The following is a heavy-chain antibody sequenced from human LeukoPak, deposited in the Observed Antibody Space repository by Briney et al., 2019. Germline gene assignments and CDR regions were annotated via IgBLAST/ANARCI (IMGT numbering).Heavy chain of an antibody. CDR3: TTQLLWFGELFRIDY. CDR1: GFTFSNAW. Sequence: GGSLRLSCAASGFTFSNAWMSWVRQAPGKGLEWVGRIKSKTDGGTTDYAAPVKGRFTISRDDSKNTLYLQMNSLKTEDTAVYYCTTQLLWFGELFRIDYWGQGTLVTVSS. J-gene: IGHJ4*02. CDR2: IKSKTDGGTT. D-gene: IGHD3-10*01. V-gene: IGHV3-15*01.